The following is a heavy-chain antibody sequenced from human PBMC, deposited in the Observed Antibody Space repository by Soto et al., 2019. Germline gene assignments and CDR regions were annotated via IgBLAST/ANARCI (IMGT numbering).Heavy chain of an antibody. V-gene: IGHV3-30-3*01. Sequence: LRLSCAASGFTFSSYAMHWVRQAPGKGLEWVAVISYDGSNKYYADSVKGRFTISRDNSKNTLYLQMNSLRAEDTAVYYCARDQNYYGSYGMDVWGQGTTVTVSS. J-gene: IGHJ6*02. CDR3: ARDQNYYGSYGMDV. CDR1: GFTFSSYA. CDR2: ISYDGSNK. D-gene: IGHD3-10*01.